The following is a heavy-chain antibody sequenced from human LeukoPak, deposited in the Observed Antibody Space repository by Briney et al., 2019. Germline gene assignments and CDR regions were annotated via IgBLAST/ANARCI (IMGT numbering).Heavy chain of an antibody. CDR3: ASNFYGSGNYPGQYYMDV. V-gene: IGHV4-59*11. CDR1: GGSINGHY. Sequence: SETLSLTCTVSGGSINGHYWSWIRQPPGKGLEWIGYIYYTGNTNYNPSLRSRVSMSVDTSKNQFSLELSSVTAADTAVYYCASNFYGSGNYPGQYYMDVWGKGTTVTISS. D-gene: IGHD3-10*01. CDR2: IYYTGNT. J-gene: IGHJ6*03.